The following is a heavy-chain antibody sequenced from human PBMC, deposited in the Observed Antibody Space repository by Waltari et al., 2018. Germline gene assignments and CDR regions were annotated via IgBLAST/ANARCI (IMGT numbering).Heavy chain of an antibody. CDR1: GYTFTGYY. J-gene: IGHJ6*02. D-gene: IGHD3-22*01. CDR3: ARDLHTSGWLPALNYGMDV. CDR2: INANRGGT. V-gene: IGHV1-2*04. Sequence: QVQLVQSGAEVKKPGASVKVSCKASGYTFTGYYMHWVRQAPGQGLEWMGCINANRGGTNESQEFQGWVTMTRDTSISTAYMELSRLRSDDTAVYYWARDLHTSGWLPALNYGMDVWGQGTTVTVSS.